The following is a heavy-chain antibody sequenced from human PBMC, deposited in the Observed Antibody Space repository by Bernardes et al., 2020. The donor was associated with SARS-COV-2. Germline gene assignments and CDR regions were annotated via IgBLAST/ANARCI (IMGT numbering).Heavy chain of an antibody. CDR3: ARETRSYDGLDV. Sequence: GGSLRLSCAATGFTFTNHWMYWVRQAPGKGLVWVAHINLDGRTTRYADSVTGRFTISRDDAKSTVYLQMNSLRAEDTAVYYCARETRSYDGLDVWGQGTTVTVSS. CDR1: GFTFTNHW. V-gene: IGHV3-74*01. CDR2: INLDGRTT. D-gene: IGHD3-16*01. J-gene: IGHJ6*02.